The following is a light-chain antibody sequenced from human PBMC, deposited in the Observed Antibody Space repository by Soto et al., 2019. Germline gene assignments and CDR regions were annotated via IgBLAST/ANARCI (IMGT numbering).Light chain of an antibody. CDR3: QQRSNT. CDR1: QSVSSY. J-gene: IGKJ5*01. CDR2: DAS. V-gene: IGKV3-11*01. Sequence: EIVLTQSPATLSLSPGERATLSCRASQSVSSYLAWYQQKPGQAPRLLIYDASNRATGIPARFSGSGSGTDFTLPISSLEPEDFAVYYCQQRSNTFGQGTRLEIK.